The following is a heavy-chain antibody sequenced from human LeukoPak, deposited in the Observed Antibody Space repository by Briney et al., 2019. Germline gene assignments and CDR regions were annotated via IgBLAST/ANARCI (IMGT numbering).Heavy chain of an antibody. CDR2: IKQDGSEK. CDR1: GFTFSNYW. CDR3: AGWPIFPDAFHI. Sequence: GGSLRLSCAASGFTFSNYWMSWVRQAPGKGLEWVANIKQDGSEKYYVDSVKGRFTISRDNAKNSLYVQMDSLRAEDTAVYYCAGWPIFPDAFHIWGQGTMVTVSS. J-gene: IGHJ3*02. D-gene: IGHD2-15*01. V-gene: IGHV3-7*01.